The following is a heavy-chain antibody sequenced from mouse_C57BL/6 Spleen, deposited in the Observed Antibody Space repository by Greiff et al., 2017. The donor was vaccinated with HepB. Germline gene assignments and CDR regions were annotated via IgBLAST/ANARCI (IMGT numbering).Heavy chain of an antibody. CDR2: IYPGDGDT. CDR3: ARGSSGYVDGFAY. V-gene: IGHV1-80*01. Sequence: VKLVESGAELVKPGASVKISCKASGYAFSSYWMNWVKQRPGKGLEWIGQIYPGDGDTNYNGKFKGKATLTADKSSSTAYMQLSSLTSEDSAVYFCARGSSGYVDGFAYWGQGTLVTVSA. CDR1: GYAFSSYW. D-gene: IGHD3-2*02. J-gene: IGHJ3*01.